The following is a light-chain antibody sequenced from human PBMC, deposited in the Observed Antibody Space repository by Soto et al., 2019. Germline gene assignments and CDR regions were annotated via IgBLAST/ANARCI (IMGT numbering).Light chain of an antibody. CDR3: QQYGSSPVVT. Sequence: EIVLTQSPGTLSLSPGERATVSCRASQSVSSSYLAWYQQKPGQAPRLLIYGASSRATGIPDRFSGSGSGTDFTLTLSRLEPEDFAVYYCQQYGSSPVVTFGPGTKVDIK. V-gene: IGKV3-20*01. CDR2: GAS. CDR1: QSVSSSY. J-gene: IGKJ3*01.